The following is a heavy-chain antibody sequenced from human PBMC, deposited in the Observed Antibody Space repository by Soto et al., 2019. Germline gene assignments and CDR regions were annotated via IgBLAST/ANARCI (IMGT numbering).Heavy chain of an antibody. CDR3: ARGRGGVQH. Sequence: QVQLQQWGAGLLKPSETLSLTCAVSGGSFSGYYWSWIRQPPGKGLEWIGELNDSGGTNYNASLKSRVSISVDTSKNQFSLKLSFVTAADTAVYYCARGRGGVQHWGQGTLVTVSS. CDR1: GGSFSGYY. V-gene: IGHV4-34*01. CDR2: LNDSGGT. D-gene: IGHD3-10*01. J-gene: IGHJ1*01.